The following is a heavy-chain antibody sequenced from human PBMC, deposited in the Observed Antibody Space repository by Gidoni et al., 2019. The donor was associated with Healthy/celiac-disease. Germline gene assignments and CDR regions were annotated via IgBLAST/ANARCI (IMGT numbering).Heavy chain of an antibody. CDR2: ISSSSSYI. J-gene: IGHJ4*02. V-gene: IGHV3-21*01. CDR3: ARVGGITMIGY. Sequence: EVQLVESGGGLVKPGGSLRLSGAASGFTFSSYSMNWVRQAPGKGLEWVSSISSSSSYIYYADSVKGRFTISRDNAKNSLYLQMNSLRAEDTAVYYCARVGGITMIGYWGQGTLVTVSS. CDR1: GFTFSSYS. D-gene: IGHD3-22*01.